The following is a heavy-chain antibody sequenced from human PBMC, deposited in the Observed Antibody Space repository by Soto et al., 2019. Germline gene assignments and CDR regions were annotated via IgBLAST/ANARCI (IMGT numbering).Heavy chain of an antibody. V-gene: IGHV3-21*01. CDR2: ISSNSNYI. CDR3: ARDWGDYRRFDAFDI. J-gene: IGHJ3*02. D-gene: IGHD4-17*01. CDR1: GFTFSSYS. Sequence: EVQLVESGGGLAKPGGSLRLSCAASGFTFSSYSMTWVRQAPGKGLEWVSFISSNSNYIYNADSVKGRFTIARDNARNSLFLQMHGLRAEDTAVYYGARDWGDYRRFDAFDIWGQGTMVTVSS.